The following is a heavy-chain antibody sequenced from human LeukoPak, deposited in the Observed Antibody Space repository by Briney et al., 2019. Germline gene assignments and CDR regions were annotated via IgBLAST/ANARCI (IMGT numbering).Heavy chain of an antibody. J-gene: IGHJ4*02. CDR2: VYYVSST. Sequence: SETLSLTCSVSGASVGSAGYHWSWIRQPPGGGLEWVGYVYYVSSTNYNPSLKSRVPMSVDPSRNQFSLKLNSVTAADTAVYYCARTQSQSGSYRYYYGYWGQGTPVTVSS. D-gene: IGHD1-26*01. CDR1: GASVGSAGYH. V-gene: IGHV4-61*08. CDR3: ARTQSQSGSYRYYYGY.